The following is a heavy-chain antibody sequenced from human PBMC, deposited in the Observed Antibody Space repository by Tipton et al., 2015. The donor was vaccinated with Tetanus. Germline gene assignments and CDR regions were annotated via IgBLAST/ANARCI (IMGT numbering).Heavy chain of an antibody. CDR2: IYYRGST. CDR1: GGSISNYY. D-gene: IGHD5-24*01. CDR3: ARGDGSTLHY. V-gene: IGHV4-59*01. J-gene: IGHJ4*02. Sequence: TLSLTCTVSGGSISNYYWSWIRQPAGKGLEWIGYIYYRGSTNYYPSLKSRVTMSVDTSKNQFSLNLSSVTAADTAVYYCARGDGSTLHYWGQGTLVTVSS.